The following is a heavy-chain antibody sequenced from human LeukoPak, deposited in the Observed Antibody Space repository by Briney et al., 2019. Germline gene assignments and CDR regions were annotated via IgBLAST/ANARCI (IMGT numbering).Heavy chain of an antibody. J-gene: IGHJ4*02. CDR1: GFTFSSYS. D-gene: IGHD6-6*01. CDR3: ARDIDSSWSAFDY. V-gene: IGHV3-21*01. Sequence: GGSLRLSCAASGFTFSSYSMNWVRQAPGKGLEWVSSISSSSSYIYYADSVKGRFTISRDNAKNSLYLQMNSLRAEDTAVYYCARDIDSSWSAFDYWGQGTLVTVSS. CDR2: ISSSSSYI.